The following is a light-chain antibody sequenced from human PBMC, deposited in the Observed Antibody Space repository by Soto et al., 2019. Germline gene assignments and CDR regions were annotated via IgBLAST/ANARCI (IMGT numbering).Light chain of an antibody. CDR1: QTIRTS. J-gene: IGKJ4*01. CDR2: DAS. CDR3: QQYGSSVT. Sequence: IVMTQSPDTLSLSPGERATLSCRASQTIRTSLAWYQQRPGQAPRLLIFDASRKTFGVPDRFTGSGSGTDFTLTINRLEPEDFGVYFCQQYGSSVTFGGGTKVEI. V-gene: IGKV3-20*01.